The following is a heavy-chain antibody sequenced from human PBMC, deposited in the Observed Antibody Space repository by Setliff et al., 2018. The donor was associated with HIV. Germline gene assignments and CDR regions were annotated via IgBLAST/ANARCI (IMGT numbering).Heavy chain of an antibody. J-gene: IGHJ4*02. V-gene: IGHV4-38-2*01. CDR3: VASSSWSCRLNY. CDR2: IYHGGST. CDR1: GYSINRGYY. Sequence: TSETLSLTCAVSGYSINRGYYWGWIRQPPGKRLQWIASIYHGGSTYYDQSLKSRLTISIDTPKKQFSLKLTFVTAADAAIYYCVASSSWSCRLNYWGQGTLVTVSS. D-gene: IGHD2-2*01.